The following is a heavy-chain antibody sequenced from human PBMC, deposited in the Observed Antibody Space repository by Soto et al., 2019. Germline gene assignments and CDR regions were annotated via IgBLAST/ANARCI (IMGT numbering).Heavy chain of an antibody. CDR1: GFTFSNYG. CDR2: IWDDGSNT. J-gene: IGHJ4*02. V-gene: IGHV3-33*01. CDR3: ARVTGSGTAEVGFDY. D-gene: IGHD3-10*01. Sequence: QVQLVESGGGVVQPGMSLRLSCAASGFTFSNYGMHWVRQAPGKGLEWVAVIWDDGSNTYYTDSVKGRFTISRDNSKNTLYLQMNRLRAEDTAVYYCARVTGSGTAEVGFDYWGQGTLVTVSS.